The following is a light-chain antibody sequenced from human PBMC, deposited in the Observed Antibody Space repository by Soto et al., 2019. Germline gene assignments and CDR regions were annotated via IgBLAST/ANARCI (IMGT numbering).Light chain of an antibody. V-gene: IGKV1-27*01. Sequence: DIQMTQSPSSLSASVGDRVTITCRTSQDISNYLAWYQQKPGKVPKLLIYAASTLQSGVPARFSGGGSGTDFSLTISSLQPEDVATYYYQKYNSAPHTFGGGTKVDIQ. CDR1: QDISNY. J-gene: IGKJ4*01. CDR3: QKYNSAPHT. CDR2: AAS.